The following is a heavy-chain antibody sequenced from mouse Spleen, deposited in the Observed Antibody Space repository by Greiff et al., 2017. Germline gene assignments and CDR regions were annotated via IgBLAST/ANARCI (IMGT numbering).Heavy chain of an antibody. CDR3: AKGGNFGAWFAY. D-gene: IGHD2-1*01. CDR1: GFNIKDYY. Sequence: EVHLVESGAELVKPGASVKLSCTASGFNIKDYYMHWVKQRTEQGLEWIGRIDPEDGETKYAPKFQGKATITADTSSNTAYLQLSSLTSEDTAVYYCAKGGNFGAWFAYWGQGTLVTVSA. V-gene: IGHV14-2*01. CDR2: IDPEDGET. J-gene: IGHJ3*01.